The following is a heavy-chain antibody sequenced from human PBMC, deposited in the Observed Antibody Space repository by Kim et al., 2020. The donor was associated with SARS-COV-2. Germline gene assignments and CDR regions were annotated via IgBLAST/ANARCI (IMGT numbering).Heavy chain of an antibody. CDR2: IKSKTDGGTT. CDR1: GLIFNNAW. V-gene: IGHV3-15*01. J-gene: IGHJ4*02. D-gene: IGHD3-9*01. CDR3: TTQGILPGD. Sequence: GGSLRLSCAASGLIFNNAWMTWIRQAPGKGLEWIGRIKSKTDGGTTDYAAPVKGRFTVSRDDSKSTLYLQMNSLRMEDTGVYYCTTQGILPGDWGQGTLV.